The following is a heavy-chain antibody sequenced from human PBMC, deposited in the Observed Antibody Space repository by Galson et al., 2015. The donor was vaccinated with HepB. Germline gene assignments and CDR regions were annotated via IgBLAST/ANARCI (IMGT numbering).Heavy chain of an antibody. CDR1: GFSFSASGVG. V-gene: IGHV2-5*02. Sequence: PALVKPTQTLTLTCTFSGFSFSASGVGVGWIRQPPGKALEWLALTYWDDDKRYSPSLKSRLTITKDTSKNQVVLTMTNMDPVDTATYYCAHNALVPAARDAFDIWGQGTMVTVSS. CDR3: AHNALVPAARDAFDI. D-gene: IGHD2-2*01. CDR2: TYWDDDK. J-gene: IGHJ3*02.